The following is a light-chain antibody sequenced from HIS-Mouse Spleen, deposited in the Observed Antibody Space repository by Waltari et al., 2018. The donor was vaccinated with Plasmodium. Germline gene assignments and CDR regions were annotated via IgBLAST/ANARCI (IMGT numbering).Light chain of an antibody. CDR2: EDS. CDR3: YSTDSSGNHRV. CDR1: ALPQHY. V-gene: IGLV3-10*01. Sequence: SYELTQPPPVSVSPGQTARINCSGDALPQHYAYWYQQKSGQAHVLVIYEDSKRPSGIPERFSGSSSGTMATLTISGAQVEDEADYYCYSTDSSGNHRVFGGGTKLTVL. J-gene: IGLJ3*02.